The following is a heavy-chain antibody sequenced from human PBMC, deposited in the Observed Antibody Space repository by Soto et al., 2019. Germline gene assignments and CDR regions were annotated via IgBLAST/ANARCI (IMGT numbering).Heavy chain of an antibody. J-gene: IGHJ4*02. CDR3: TRGRNGDYFDS. D-gene: IGHD4-17*01. Sequence: SETLSLTCSVSGDSNIISHFYWGWIRQPPGKGLEWIGYIYYTGSASYNPSLKSRVTISVGTSKNQFSLKLSSVTAADTAVYYCTRGRNGDYFDSWGQGTLVTVSS. V-gene: IGHV4-61*05. CDR2: IYYTGSA. CDR1: GDSNIISHFY.